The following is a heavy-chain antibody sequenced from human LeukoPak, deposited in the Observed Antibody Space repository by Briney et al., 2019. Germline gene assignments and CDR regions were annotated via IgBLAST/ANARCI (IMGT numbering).Heavy chain of an antibody. CDR3: AKDPHYYGSGSLN. J-gene: IGHJ4*02. CDR2: ISWDGGST. V-gene: IGHV3-23*01. Sequence: GGSLRLSCAASGFTFSSYSMNWVRQAPGKGLEWVSLISWDGGSTYYADSVKGRFTISRDNSKNTLYLQMNSLRAEDTAVYYCAKDPHYYGSGSLNWGQGTLVTVSS. CDR1: GFTFSSYS. D-gene: IGHD3-10*01.